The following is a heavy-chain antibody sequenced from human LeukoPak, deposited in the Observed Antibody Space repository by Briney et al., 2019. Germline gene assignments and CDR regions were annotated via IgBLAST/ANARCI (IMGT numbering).Heavy chain of an antibody. V-gene: IGHV3-21*04. CDR2: ISSSSSHI. Sequence: GGSLRLSCAASGFTFRSYSMNWVRQAPGKGLEWVSSISSSSSHIHYADSVKGRFTISRDNAKNSLYLQMNSLRVENTAVYYCARGLQQFDYWGQGTLVTVSS. CDR3: ARGLQQFDY. D-gene: IGHD5-18*01. J-gene: IGHJ4*02. CDR1: GFTFRSYS.